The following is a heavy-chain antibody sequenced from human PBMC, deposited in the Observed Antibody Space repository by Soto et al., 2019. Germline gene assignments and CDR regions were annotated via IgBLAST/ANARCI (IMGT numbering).Heavy chain of an antibody. V-gene: IGHV3-74*01. CDR3: AREYYGLLTGYYNDH. CDR1: GFPFSSYW. CDR2: ISGDGTTI. D-gene: IGHD3-9*01. J-gene: IGHJ4*02. Sequence: EVQLVESGGDSVQPGGSLRLSCAASGFPFSSYWMHWVRHAPGKGLEWDSRISGDGTTIYYADAVRGRFTVSRGNAKNSLSLQMTGLGAEDTAVYYCAREYYGLLTGYYNDHWGQGTLVSVSS.